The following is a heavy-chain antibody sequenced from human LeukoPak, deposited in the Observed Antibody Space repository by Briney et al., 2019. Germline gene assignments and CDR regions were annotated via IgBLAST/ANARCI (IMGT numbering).Heavy chain of an antibody. V-gene: IGHV1-2*02. CDR2: INPNSGGP. CDR1: GYTFTGYF. D-gene: IGHD2-8*01. J-gene: IGHJ4*02. CDR3: ARSRGYCTNGVCYREFDY. Sequence: ASVKVSCKASGYTFTGYFMHWVRQAPGQGLEWMGWINPNSGGPNYAQKFQGRVTMTRDTSISTAYMDLSGLRSDDTAVYYCARSRGYCTNGVCYREFDYWGQGTLVTVSS.